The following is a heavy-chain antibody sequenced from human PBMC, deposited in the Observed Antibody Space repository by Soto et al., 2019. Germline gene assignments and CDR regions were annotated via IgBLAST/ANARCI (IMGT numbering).Heavy chain of an antibody. CDR1: GFTFRTNG. J-gene: IGHJ3*01. CDR2: ISGSGASR. Sequence: GGSLRLSCAASGFTFRTNGMSWVRQPRGKGLEWVSAISGSGASRYYVDSVKGRFTISRDNSKNTLYLQMNSLRAEDMSLSYCAKFPAYYESSGPSFDAFDVCSQGTMVTVS. V-gene: IGHV3-23*01. D-gene: IGHD3-22*01. CDR3: AKFPAYYESSGPSFDAFDV.